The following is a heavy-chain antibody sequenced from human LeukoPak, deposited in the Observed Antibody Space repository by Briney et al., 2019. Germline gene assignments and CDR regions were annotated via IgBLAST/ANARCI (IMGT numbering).Heavy chain of an antibody. CDR3: ARGGDYHAFDI. CDR1: GFTFSSYD. Sequence: GGSLRLSCAASGFTFSSYDMHWVRQATGKGLEWVSAIGTAGDTYYPGSVKGRFTISRENAKNSLYLQMNSLRAGDTAVYYCARGGDYHAFDIWGQGTMVTVSS. V-gene: IGHV3-13*01. J-gene: IGHJ3*02. D-gene: IGHD4-17*01. CDR2: IGTAGDT.